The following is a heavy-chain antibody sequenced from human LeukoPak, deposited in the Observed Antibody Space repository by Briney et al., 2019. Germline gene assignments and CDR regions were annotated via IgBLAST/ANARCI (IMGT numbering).Heavy chain of an antibody. CDR1: GYSISSGYY. J-gene: IGHJ5*02. CDR3: AIGRFLEWLANWFDP. Sequence: KPSETLSLTCAVSGYSISSGYYWGWIRPPPGKGPEVVGSIYHSGSTYYNPSLKSRVTISLVTSKNQFSLKLSSVTAADTAVYYCAIGRFLEWLANWFDPWGQGTLVTVSS. V-gene: IGHV4-38-2*01. D-gene: IGHD3-3*01. CDR2: IYHSGST.